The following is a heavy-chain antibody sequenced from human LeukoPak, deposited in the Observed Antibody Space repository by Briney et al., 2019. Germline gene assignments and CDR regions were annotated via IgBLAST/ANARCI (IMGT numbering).Heavy chain of an antibody. CDR1: EFTFSNYA. CDR3: AKEIYGSGSYSSIGPFDY. D-gene: IGHD3-10*01. Sequence: GGSLRLSCAASEFTFSNYAMSWVRQAPGRGLEWVSTITGSGAHTSYADSVKGQFTISRDNSKNTLYLQMNSLRAEDTAVYYCAKEIYGSGSYSSIGPFDYWGQGTLVTVSS. J-gene: IGHJ4*02. V-gene: IGHV3-23*01. CDR2: ITGSGAHT.